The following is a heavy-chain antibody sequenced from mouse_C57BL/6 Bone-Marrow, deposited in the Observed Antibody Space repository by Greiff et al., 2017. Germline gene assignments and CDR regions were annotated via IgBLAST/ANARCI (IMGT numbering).Heavy chain of an antibody. V-gene: IGHV1-54*01. CDR1: GYAFTNYL. Sequence: VKLMESGAELVRPGTSVKVSCKASGYAFTNYLIEWVKQRPGQGLEWIGVINPGSGGTNYNEKFKGKATLTADKSSSTAYIQLSSLTSEDSAVYFCASYDYDYRGQGTTRTVSS. D-gene: IGHD2-4*01. CDR2: INPGSGGT. J-gene: IGHJ2*01. CDR3: ASYDYDY.